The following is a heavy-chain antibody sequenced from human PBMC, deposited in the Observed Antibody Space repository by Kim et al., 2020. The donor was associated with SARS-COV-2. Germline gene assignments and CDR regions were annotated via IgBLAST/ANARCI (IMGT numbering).Heavy chain of an antibody. CDR3: ARLPWVRQKGDYDFWSGYPDLMNWFDP. J-gene: IGHJ5*02. D-gene: IGHD3-3*01. CDR2: IYYSGST. CDR1: GGSISSSSYY. V-gene: IGHV4-39*01. Sequence: SETLSLTCTVSGGSISSSSYYWGWIRQPPGKGLEWIGSIYYSGSTYYNPSLKSRVTISVDTSKNQFSLKLSSVTAADTAVYYCARLPWVRQKGDYDFWSGYPDLMNWFDPWGQGTLVTVSS.